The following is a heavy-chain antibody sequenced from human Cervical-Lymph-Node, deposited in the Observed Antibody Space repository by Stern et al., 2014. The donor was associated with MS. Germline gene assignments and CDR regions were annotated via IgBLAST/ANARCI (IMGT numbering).Heavy chain of an antibody. CDR1: GFTFSNYD. CDR3: ARGLVGGLDV. Sequence: VQLLESGGGVVQPGRSLRLSCAASGFTFSNYDIHWVRQAPGTGLERVAVISNDGSNKYYADSVKGRFTISRDNSENTVYLQMNSLRAEDTSVYYCARGLVGGLDVGGQGTTVTVSS. CDR2: ISNDGSNK. V-gene: IGHV3-30*01. J-gene: IGHJ6*02. D-gene: IGHD2-21*01.